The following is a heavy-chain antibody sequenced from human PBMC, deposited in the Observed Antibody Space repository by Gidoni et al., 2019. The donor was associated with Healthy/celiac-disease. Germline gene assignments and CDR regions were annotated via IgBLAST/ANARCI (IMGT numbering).Heavy chain of an antibody. J-gene: IGHJ6*02. CDR1: GFTFSSYS. D-gene: IGHD5-18*01. V-gene: IGHV3-48*01. Sequence: EVQLVESGGGLVQPGGSLRLSCAASGFTFSSYSMNWVRQAPGKGLEWVSYISSSSSTIYYADSVKGRFTISRDNAKNSLYLQMNSLRAEDTAVYYCARGSDTAMANYYYYGMDVWGQGTTVTVSS. CDR2: ISSSSSTI. CDR3: ARGSDTAMANYYYYGMDV.